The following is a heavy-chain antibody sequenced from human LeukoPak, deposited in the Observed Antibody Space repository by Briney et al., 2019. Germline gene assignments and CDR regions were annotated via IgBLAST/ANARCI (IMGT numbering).Heavy chain of an antibody. CDR3: ARGPIFRQVPAAYGYYYYYMDV. J-gene: IGHJ6*03. CDR1: GYTFTSYD. CDR2: MNPNSGNT. Sequence: ASVKVSCKASGYTFTSYDINWVRQATGQGLEWMGWMNPNSGNTGYAQKFQGRVTITRNTSISTAYMELSSLRSEDTAVYYCARGPIFRQVPAAYGYYYYYMDVWGKGTTVTVSS. V-gene: IGHV1-8*03. D-gene: IGHD2-2*01.